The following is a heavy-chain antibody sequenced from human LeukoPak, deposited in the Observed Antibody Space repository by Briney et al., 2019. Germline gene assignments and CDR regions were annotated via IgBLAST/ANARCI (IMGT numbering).Heavy chain of an antibody. CDR1: GGTFSSYA. D-gene: IGHD3-22*01. V-gene: IGHV1-69*01. J-gene: IGHJ5*02. CDR3: ASSYYYDNSGYSNWFDP. CDR2: IIPIFGTA. Sequence: SVKVSFKASGGTFSSYAISWVRQAPGQGLEWMGGIIPIFGTANYAQKFQGRVTITADESTSTAYMELSSLRSEDTAVYYCASSYYYDNSGYSNWFDPWGQGTLVTVSS.